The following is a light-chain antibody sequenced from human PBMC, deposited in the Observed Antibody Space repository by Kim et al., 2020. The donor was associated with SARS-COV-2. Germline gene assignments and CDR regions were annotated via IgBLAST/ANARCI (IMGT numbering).Light chain of an antibody. Sequence: APGKPARITGGGDNLGSRSVHWYQQKPGQAPVLVIYYDSDRPSGIPERFSSSNSGNTATLTISWVEAGDEADYYCQVWDSSGDHWVFGGGTQLTVL. J-gene: IGLJ3*02. V-gene: IGLV3-21*04. CDR1: NLGSRS. CDR2: YDS. CDR3: QVWDSSGDHWV.